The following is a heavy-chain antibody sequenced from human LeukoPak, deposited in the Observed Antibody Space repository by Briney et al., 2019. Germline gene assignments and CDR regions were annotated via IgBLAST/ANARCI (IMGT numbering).Heavy chain of an antibody. CDR3: ARADYYDSSANFDY. V-gene: IGHV3-30*02. D-gene: IGHD3-22*01. CDR2: IRYDGSNK. Sequence: GGSLRLSCAASGFTFSSYGMHWVRQAPGKGLEWVAFIRYDGSNKYYADSVKGRFTISRDNSKNTLYLQMNSLRTEDTAVYYCARADYYDSSANFDYWGQGTLVTVSS. J-gene: IGHJ4*02. CDR1: GFTFSSYG.